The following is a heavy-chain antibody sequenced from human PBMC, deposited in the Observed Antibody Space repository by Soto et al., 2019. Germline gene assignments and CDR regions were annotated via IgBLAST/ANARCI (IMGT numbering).Heavy chain of an antibody. J-gene: IGHJ5*02. D-gene: IGHD3-10*01. Sequence: GASVKVSCRTACYTFTTYGVSWVRQAPGQGLEWRGWISASNGNTNYAQKLQGRDTMTTDTSTSTAYMELRGRRSDDTAVYYCARDRYYYGSGSYYISWFDPWGQGTMVTVSS. CDR1: CYTFTTYG. CDR3: ARDRYYYGSGSYYISWFDP. V-gene: IGHV1-18*04. CDR2: ISASNGNT.